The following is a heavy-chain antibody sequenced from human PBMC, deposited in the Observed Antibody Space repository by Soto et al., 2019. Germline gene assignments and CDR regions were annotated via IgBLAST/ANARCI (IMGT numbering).Heavy chain of an antibody. V-gene: IGHV3-7*01. CDR3: VCGGNFFVY. CDR1: GFTFSTYW. J-gene: IGHJ4*02. D-gene: IGHD3-16*01. Sequence: EVQLVESGGGLVQPGGSLRLSCAASGFTFSTYWMTWVRRPPGKGLEWVANLDQDGSERYYVDSVRGRFTISRDNAKNSLYLQTNRLRAEDRAVYYCVCGGNFFVYWGQGTLVTVSP. CDR2: LDQDGSER.